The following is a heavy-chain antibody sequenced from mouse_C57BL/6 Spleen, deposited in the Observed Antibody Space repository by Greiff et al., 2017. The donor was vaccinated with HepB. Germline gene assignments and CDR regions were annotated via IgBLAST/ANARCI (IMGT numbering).Heavy chain of an antibody. CDR1: GYTFTDYN. CDR3: ARSDYGSSYFDY. Sequence: EVQLQQSGPELVKPGASVKIPCKASGYTFTDYNMDWVKQSHGKSLEWIGDINPNNGGTIYTQKFKGKATLTVDKSSSTAYMELRSLTSEDTAVYYCARSDYGSSYFDYWGQGTTLTVSS. J-gene: IGHJ2*01. D-gene: IGHD1-1*01. V-gene: IGHV1-18*01. CDR2: INPNNGGT.